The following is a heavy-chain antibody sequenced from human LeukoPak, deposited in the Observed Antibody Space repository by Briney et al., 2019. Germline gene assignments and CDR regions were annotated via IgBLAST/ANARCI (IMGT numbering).Heavy chain of an antibody. CDR3: ARVSSSWYQDYYFDL. D-gene: IGHD6-13*01. V-gene: IGHV4-59*01. J-gene: IGHJ2*01. CDR1: GGSISSYY. CDR2: IYYSGST. Sequence: SETLSLTCTVSGGSISSYYWSWIRQPPGKGLEWIGYIYYSGSTNYNPSLKSRVTISVDTSKNQFSLKLSSVTAADTAVYYCARVSSSWYQDYYFDLWGRGTLVTVSS.